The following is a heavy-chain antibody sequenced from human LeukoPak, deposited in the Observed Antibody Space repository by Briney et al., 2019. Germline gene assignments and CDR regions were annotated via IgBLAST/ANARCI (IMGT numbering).Heavy chain of an antibody. Sequence: PSETLSLTCTVSGGSISSYYWCWIRQPPGKGLEWIGYIYYSGSTNYNPSLKSRITISVDTPKNQFSLKLSSVTAADTAVYYCARAYYETLIDYWGQGTLVTVSS. CDR2: IYYSGST. CDR1: GGSISSYY. J-gene: IGHJ4*02. V-gene: IGHV4-59*01. CDR3: ARAYYETLIDY. D-gene: IGHD3-22*01.